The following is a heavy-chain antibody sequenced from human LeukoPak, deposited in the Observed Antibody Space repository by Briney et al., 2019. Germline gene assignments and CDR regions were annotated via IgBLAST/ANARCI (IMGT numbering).Heavy chain of an antibody. Sequence: KSSETLSLTCTVSGGSISSYYWSWIRQPPGKGLEWIGYIYYSGSTNYNPSLKSRVTISVDTSKNQFSLKLSSVTAADTAVYYCSGSYTYYYYYMDVWGKGTTVTISS. CDR3: SGSYTYYYYYMDV. J-gene: IGHJ6*03. CDR2: IYYSGST. D-gene: IGHD3-10*01. CDR1: GGSISSYY. V-gene: IGHV4-59*08.